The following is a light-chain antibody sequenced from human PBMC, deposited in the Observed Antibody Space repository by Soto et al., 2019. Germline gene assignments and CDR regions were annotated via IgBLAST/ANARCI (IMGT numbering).Light chain of an antibody. CDR2: DAS. CDR1: QSVNNY. Sequence: EIVLTQSPATLSLSPGERATLSCRASQSVNNYLAWYQQKPGQAPRLLIYDASNRATGIPARFSGSGSGTDFTLTISSLEPEDFAVYDCHRRTTWPPGMYTFGQGTKLEIK. J-gene: IGKJ2*01. CDR3: HRRTTWPPGMYT. V-gene: IGKV3-11*01.